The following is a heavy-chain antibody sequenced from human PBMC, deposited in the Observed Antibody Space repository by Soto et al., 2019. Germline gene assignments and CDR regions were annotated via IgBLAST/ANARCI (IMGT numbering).Heavy chain of an antibody. D-gene: IGHD4-17*01. CDR3: ARPVYGDYPARGDDAFDI. Sequence: GESLKISCKGSGYSFTSYWISWVRQMPVKGLEWMGRIDPSDSYTNYSPSFQGNVTISADKSISTAYLQWSSLKASDTAMYYCARPVYGDYPARGDDAFDICGQGTMVTVSS. CDR2: IDPSDSYT. V-gene: IGHV5-10-1*01. CDR1: GYSFTSYW. J-gene: IGHJ3*02.